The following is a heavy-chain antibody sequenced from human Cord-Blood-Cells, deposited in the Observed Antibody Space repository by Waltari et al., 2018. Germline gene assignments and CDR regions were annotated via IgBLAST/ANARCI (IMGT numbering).Heavy chain of an antibody. CDR3: ASDGRGWFGELD. D-gene: IGHD3-10*01. CDR1: GGSFRGYS. J-gene: IGHJ4*02. Sequence: QVQLQQWGAGLLKPPETLSLTCAVYGGSFRGYSWSWFRQPPGKGLEWIGEINHSGSTNYNPSLKSRVTISVDTSKNQFSLKLSSVTAADTAVYYCASDGRGWFGELDWGQGTLVTVSS. V-gene: IGHV4-34*01. CDR2: INHSGST.